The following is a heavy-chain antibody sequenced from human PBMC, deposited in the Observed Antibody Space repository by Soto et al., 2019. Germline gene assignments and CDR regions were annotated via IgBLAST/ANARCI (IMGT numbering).Heavy chain of an antibody. V-gene: IGHV1-18*04. D-gene: IGHD1-26*01. Sequence: GASVKVSCKASGYTFTSYGISWVRQAPGQGLEWMGWISAYNGNTNYAQKLQGRVTMTTDTSTSTAYMELRSLRSDDTAVYYCARDRRFSGSYYGFNYWGQGTLVTVSS. J-gene: IGHJ4*02. CDR2: ISAYNGNT. CDR1: GYTFTSYG. CDR3: ARDRRFSGSYYGFNY.